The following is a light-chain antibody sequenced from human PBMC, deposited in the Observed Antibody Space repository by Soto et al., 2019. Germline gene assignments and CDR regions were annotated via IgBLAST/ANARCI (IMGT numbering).Light chain of an antibody. J-gene: IGLJ1*01. CDR2: DVS. CDR1: SSDVGSYNY. Sequence: VLTQPASVSGSPGQSITISCTGTSSDVGSYNYVSWYQHHPGKVPKLMIYDVSSRPSGVSNRFSGSKSGNTASLTISGLQTEDEADYYCSSYTTSETRVFGTGTKVTVL. CDR3: SSYTTSETRV. V-gene: IGLV2-14*03.